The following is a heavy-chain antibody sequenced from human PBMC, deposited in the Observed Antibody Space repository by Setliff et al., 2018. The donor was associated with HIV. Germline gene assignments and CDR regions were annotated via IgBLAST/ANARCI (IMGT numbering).Heavy chain of an antibody. D-gene: IGHD2-2*01. CDR1: GYSFTGYY. V-gene: IGHV1-2*06. J-gene: IGHJ4*02. CDR2: INPKSGAT. Sequence: GASVKVSCXASGYSFTGYYVNWVRQAPGQGLEWMGRINPKSGATNLAQKFQGRVTLTRDTSVTTVYMELTSLRSDDTAVYYCARKDGVGYCDSNSCYGIGPIDFWGQGSLVTVSS. CDR3: ARKDGVGYCDSNSCYGIGPIDF.